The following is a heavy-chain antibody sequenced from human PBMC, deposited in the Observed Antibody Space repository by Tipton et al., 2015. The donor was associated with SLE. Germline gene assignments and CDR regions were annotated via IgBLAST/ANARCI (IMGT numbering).Heavy chain of an antibody. Sequence: TLSLTCAVSGGSISSGGYYWSWIRQPPGKGLEWIGEINHSGSTNYNPSLKSRVTISVDTSKNQFSLKLSSVTAADTAVYYCARGANWPAWYFDLWGRGTLVTVSS. CDR2: INHSGST. CDR1: GGSISSGGYY. CDR3: ARGANWPAWYFDL. V-gene: IGHV4-34*01. J-gene: IGHJ2*01.